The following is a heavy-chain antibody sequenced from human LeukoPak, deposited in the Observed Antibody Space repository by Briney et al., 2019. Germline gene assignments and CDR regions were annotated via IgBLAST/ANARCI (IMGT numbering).Heavy chain of an antibody. Sequence: GGSLRLSCAASGFTVSSNYMSWVRQAPGKGLEWVSVIYSGGSTYYADSVKGRFTISRDNSKNTLYLQMNSLRAEDTAVYYCARDRVAAAGTVYYGMDVWGQGTTVTVSS. V-gene: IGHV3-66*01. CDR2: IYSGGST. D-gene: IGHD6-13*01. CDR1: GFTVSSNY. CDR3: ARDRVAAAGTVYYGMDV. J-gene: IGHJ6*02.